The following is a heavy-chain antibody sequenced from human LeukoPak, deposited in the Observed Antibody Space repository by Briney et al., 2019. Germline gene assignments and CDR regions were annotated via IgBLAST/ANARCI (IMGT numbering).Heavy chain of an antibody. CDR3: VRFGGYCSSTSCHGRGLADK. J-gene: IGHJ4*02. CDR2: ISSSGTTV. CDR1: GFTFSDFY. Sequence: PGGSLRLSCAASGFTFSDFYMSWIRQVPGQGLEWISYISSSGTTVEYSDSVKGRFTTSRDNAKNSLDLQMNNLRVENTAVYYCVRFGGYCSSTSCHGRGLADKWGQGTLVTVSS. D-gene: IGHD2-2*01. V-gene: IGHV3-11*01.